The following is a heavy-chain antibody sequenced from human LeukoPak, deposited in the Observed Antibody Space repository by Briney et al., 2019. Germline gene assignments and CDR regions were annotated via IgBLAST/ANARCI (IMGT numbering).Heavy chain of an antibody. CDR3: ARVLSSSWYPPFDY. CDR1: GYTFTSYG. J-gene: IGHJ4*02. D-gene: IGHD6-13*01. Sequence: ASVKVSCKASGYTFTSYGISWVRQAPGQGLEWMGWISAYNGNTNYAQKLQGRVTMTTDTSTSKAYMELRSLRSDDTAVYYCARVLSSSWYPPFDYWGQGTLVTVSS. CDR2: ISAYNGNT. V-gene: IGHV1-18*04.